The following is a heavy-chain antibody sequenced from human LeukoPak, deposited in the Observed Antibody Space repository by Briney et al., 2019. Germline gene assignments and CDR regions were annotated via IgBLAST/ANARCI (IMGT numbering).Heavy chain of an antibody. V-gene: IGHV3-21*01. Sequence: GGSLRLSSAASGFTFSSYSMNWVRQAPGKELEWVSSISSSSSYIYYADSVKGRFTISRDNAKNSLYLQMNSLRAEDTAVYYCAPLPLAYCGGDCYHIDYWGQGTLVTVSS. CDR3: APLPLAYCGGDCYHIDY. CDR2: ISSSSSYI. CDR1: GFTFSSYS. J-gene: IGHJ4*02. D-gene: IGHD2-21*02.